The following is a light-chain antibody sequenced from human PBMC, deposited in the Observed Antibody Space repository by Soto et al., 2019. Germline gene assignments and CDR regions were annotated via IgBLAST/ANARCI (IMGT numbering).Light chain of an antibody. V-gene: IGKV3-20*01. CDR3: QQYGSPPLT. CDR2: GAS. CDR1: QSVSGTY. Sequence: EIVLTQSPGTLFLSPGERATLSCRASQSVSGTYLGWYQMKPGQSPRLVIYGASSRATGIPDRFRGSGSGTDFTLTITRLEPGDSAVYYCQQYGSPPLTFGGGTRVEIK. J-gene: IGKJ4*01.